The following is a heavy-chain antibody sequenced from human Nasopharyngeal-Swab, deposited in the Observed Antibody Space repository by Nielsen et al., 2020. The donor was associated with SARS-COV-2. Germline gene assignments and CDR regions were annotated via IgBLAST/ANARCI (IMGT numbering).Heavy chain of an antibody. CDR3: AAELIASGWYSGYYYYGMDV. CDR1: GGTFSSYA. Sequence: SVKVSCKASGGTFSSYAISWVRQAPGQGLEWMGGIIPIFGTANYAQKFQGGVTITADESTSTAYMELSSLRSEDTAVYYCAAELIASGWYSGYYYYGMDVWGQGTTVTVSS. CDR2: IIPIFGTA. D-gene: IGHD6-19*01. J-gene: IGHJ6*02. V-gene: IGHV1-69*13.